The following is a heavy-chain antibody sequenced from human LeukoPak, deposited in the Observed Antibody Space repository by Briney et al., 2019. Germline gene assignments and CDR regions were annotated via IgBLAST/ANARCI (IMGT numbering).Heavy chain of an antibody. D-gene: IGHD6-19*01. V-gene: IGHV1-18*01. Sequence: ASVKVSCKASGYTFTSYGISWVRQAPGQGLGWMGWISAYNGNTNYAQKLQGRVTMTTDTSTSTAYMELRSLRSDDTAVYYCARDPSNSSGWKTWFDPWGQGTLVTVSS. CDR3: ARDPSNSSGWKTWFDP. CDR2: ISAYNGNT. J-gene: IGHJ5*02. CDR1: GYTFTSYG.